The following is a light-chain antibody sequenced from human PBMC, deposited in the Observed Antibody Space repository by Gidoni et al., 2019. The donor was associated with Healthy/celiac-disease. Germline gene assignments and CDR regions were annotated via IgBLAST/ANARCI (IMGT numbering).Light chain of an antibody. J-gene: IGKJ1*01. CDR2: GAS. Sequence: EIVLTQSPGTLSLSPGDRATLSCRASQSVSSSYLAWYQQKPGQAPRLLIYGASSRATGIPDRFSGSGSGTDFTLTISRLEPEDFAVYYCQQYGSSPPRSWTFGQGTKVEIK. V-gene: IGKV3-20*01. CDR1: QSVSSSY. CDR3: QQYGSSPPRSWT.